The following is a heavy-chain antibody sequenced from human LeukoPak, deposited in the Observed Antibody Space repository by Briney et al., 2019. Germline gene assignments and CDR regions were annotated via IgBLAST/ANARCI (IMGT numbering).Heavy chain of an antibody. CDR3: ARGGRDGYNPHFDY. CDR2: IYYSGST. J-gene: IGHJ4*02. CDR1: GGSISSSNW. Sequence: PSETLSLTCAVSGGSISSSNWWSWVRQPPGKGLEWIGSIYYSGSTYYNPSLKSRVTISVDTSKNQFSLKLSSVTAADTAVYYCARGGRDGYNPHFDYWGQGTLVTVSS. D-gene: IGHD5-24*01. V-gene: IGHV4-4*02.